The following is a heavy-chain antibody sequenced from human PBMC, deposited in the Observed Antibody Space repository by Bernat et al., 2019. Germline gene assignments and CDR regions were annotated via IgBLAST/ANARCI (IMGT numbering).Heavy chain of an antibody. V-gene: IGHV3-9*03. CDR1: GFTFDDYA. D-gene: IGHD5-24*01. Sequence: EVQLVESGGGLVQPGRSLRLSCAASGFTFDDYAMHWVRQAPGKGLEWVSGISWNSGTIGYADSVKDRFTISRDNAKNPLYLQMNSLRVEDMALYYCARTKWLQSTYYFDYWGQGTLVTVSS. CDR2: ISWNSGTI. CDR3: ARTKWLQSTYYFDY. J-gene: IGHJ4*02.